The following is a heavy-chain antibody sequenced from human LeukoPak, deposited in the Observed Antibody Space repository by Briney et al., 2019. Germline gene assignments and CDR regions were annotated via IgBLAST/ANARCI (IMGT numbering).Heavy chain of an antibody. CDR3: ASLYSGYDSYFDY. J-gene: IGHJ4*02. CDR2: IYYSGST. CDR1: GGSISSSSYY. V-gene: IGHV4-39*07. D-gene: IGHD5-12*01. Sequence: SETLSLTCTVSGGSISSSSYYWGWIRQPPGKGLEWIGSIYYSGSTYYNPSLKSRVTISVDTSKNQFSLKLSSVTAADTAVYYCASLYSGYDSYFDYWGQGTLVTVSS.